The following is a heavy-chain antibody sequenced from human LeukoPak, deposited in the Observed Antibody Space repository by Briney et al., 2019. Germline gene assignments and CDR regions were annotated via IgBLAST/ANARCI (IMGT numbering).Heavy chain of an antibody. CDR1: GYTFSGYY. CDR2: INPNSGGT. CDR3: ARGYRALHWFDP. Sequence: ASVKVSCKASGYTFSGYYIFWVRRAPGQGLEWMGWINPNSGGTNYAQEFQGRVTMTRDTSITTAYMELSTLRSDDTAVYYCARGYRALHWFDPWGQGTLVTVSS. V-gene: IGHV1-2*02. J-gene: IGHJ5*02. D-gene: IGHD3-16*02.